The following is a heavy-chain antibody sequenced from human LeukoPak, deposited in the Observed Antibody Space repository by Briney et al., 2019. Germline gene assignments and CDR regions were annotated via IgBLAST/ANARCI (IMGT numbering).Heavy chain of an antibody. Sequence: ASVKVSCKASGYTFTGYYMHWVRQAPGQGLEWMGWINPNSGGTNYAQKFQDRVTMTRDTSISTAYMELSRLRSDDTAVYYCARPMWFGELFHAFDIWGHGTMVTVSS. CDR3: ARPMWFGELFHAFDI. CDR2: INPNSGGT. J-gene: IGHJ3*02. CDR1: GYTFTGYY. D-gene: IGHD3-10*01. V-gene: IGHV1-2*02.